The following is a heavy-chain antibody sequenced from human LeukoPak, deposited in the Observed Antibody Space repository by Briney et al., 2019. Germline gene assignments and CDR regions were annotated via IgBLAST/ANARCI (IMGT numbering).Heavy chain of an antibody. CDR1: GFTFTSSA. CDR2: IVVGSGNT. V-gene: IGHV1-58*01. J-gene: IGHJ4*02. D-gene: IGHD3-9*01. CDR3: AAVPEYDILTGYLVDY. Sequence: GASVKVSCKASGFTFTSSAVQWVRQARGQRLEWIGWIVVGSGNTNYAQKFQERVTITRDMSTSTAYMELSSLRSEDTAVYYCAAVPEYDILTGYLVDYWGQGTLVTVSS.